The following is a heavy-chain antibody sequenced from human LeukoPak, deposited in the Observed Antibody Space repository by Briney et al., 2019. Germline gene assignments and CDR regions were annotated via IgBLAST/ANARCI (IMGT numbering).Heavy chain of an antibody. CDR1: RYTFTHYY. V-gene: IGHV1-46*01. D-gene: IGHD1-26*01. J-gene: IGHJ4*02. CDR3: ARDLNGSYKFDY. CDR2: INPSGGST. Sequence: ASVKVSCKASRYTFTHYYIHWVRQAPGQGLEWMGIINPSGGSTSYAQKFQGRVTMTRDMSTSTVYMELSSLRSEDTAVYYCARDLNGSYKFDYWGQGTLVTVSS.